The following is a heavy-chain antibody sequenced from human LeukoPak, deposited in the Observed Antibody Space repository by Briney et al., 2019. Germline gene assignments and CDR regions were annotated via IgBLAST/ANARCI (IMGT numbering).Heavy chain of an antibody. V-gene: IGHV1-3*01. D-gene: IGHD2-15*01. CDR1: GYTFTSYA. J-gene: IGHJ4*02. Sequence: ASVKVSCKASGYTFTSYAMHWVRQAPGQRLEWMGWINAGNGNTKYSQKFQGRVTITRDTSASTAYMELSSLRSEDTAVYYCARRYCSGGSCYGFELLDYWGQGTLVTVSS. CDR3: ARRYCSGGSCYGFELLDY. CDR2: INAGNGNT.